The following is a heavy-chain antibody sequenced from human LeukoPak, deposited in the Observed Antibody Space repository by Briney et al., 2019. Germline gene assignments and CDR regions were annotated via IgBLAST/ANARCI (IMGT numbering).Heavy chain of an antibody. V-gene: IGHV4-34*01. Sequence: PSETLSLTCAVYGGSFSGYYWSWIRQPPGKGLEWIGEINHSGSTNYNPSLKSRVTISVDTSKNQFSLKLSSVTAADTAVYYCARDQGGYSYGPNWFDSWGQGTLVTVSS. J-gene: IGHJ5*01. CDR1: GGSFSGYY. CDR3: ARDQGGYSYGPNWFDS. D-gene: IGHD5-18*01. CDR2: INHSGST.